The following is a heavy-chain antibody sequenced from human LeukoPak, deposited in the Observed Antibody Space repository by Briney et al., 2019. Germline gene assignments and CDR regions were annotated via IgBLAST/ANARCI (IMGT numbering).Heavy chain of an antibody. CDR2: ISAYNGNT. J-gene: IGHJ3*02. V-gene: IGHV1-18*01. CDR3: ARDPLVDSSGYPDDAFDI. Sequence: GGTLRLSCAASGFTFTSYGISWVRQAPGQGLEWMGWISAYNGNTNYAQKLQGRVTMTTDTSTSTAYMELRSLRSDDTAVYYCARDPLVDSSGYPDDAFDIWGQGTMVTVSS. D-gene: IGHD3-22*01. CDR1: GFTFTSYG.